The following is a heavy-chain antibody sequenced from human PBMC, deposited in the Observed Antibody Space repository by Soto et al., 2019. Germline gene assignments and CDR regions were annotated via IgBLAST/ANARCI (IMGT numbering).Heavy chain of an antibody. D-gene: IGHD1-26*01. CDR1: GITFRNYA. CDR2: ISGSGGST. V-gene: IGHV3-23*01. Sequence: GGSLRLSCAASGITFRNYAMSWVRQAPGKGLEWVSTISGSGGSTYYADSVKGRFTISRDNSKNTLYLQMNSLRAEDTAVYYCAKDPEWELPKYYFDYWGQGTLVTISS. CDR3: AKDPEWELPKYYFDY. J-gene: IGHJ4*02.